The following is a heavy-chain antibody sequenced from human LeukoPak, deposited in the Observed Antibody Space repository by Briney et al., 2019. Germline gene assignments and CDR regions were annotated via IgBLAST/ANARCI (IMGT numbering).Heavy chain of an antibody. CDR1: GFTFSSYW. J-gene: IGHJ6*02. CDR3: VKDMNPGGADV. Sequence: GGSLRLSCAASGFTFSSYWMSWVRQAPGKGLEWVANIKQDGSEKYYVDSVKGRFTISRDNAKNSLSLQMNSLRPEDTALYYCVKDMNPGGADVWGQGTTVTVSS. V-gene: IGHV3-7*03. CDR2: IKQDGSEK. D-gene: IGHD3-10*01.